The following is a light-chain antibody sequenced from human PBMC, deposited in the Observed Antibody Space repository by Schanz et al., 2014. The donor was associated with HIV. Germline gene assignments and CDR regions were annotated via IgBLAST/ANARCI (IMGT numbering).Light chain of an antibody. Sequence: DIQMTQSPSSLSASVGDRVTITCRASQSISTYLNWYQQKPGKAPKLLIFTASSLQGGVPSRFSGGGSGTDFTLTISSLQPEDFATYYCQQYFGFPFTFGPGTKVDI. CDR1: QSISTY. CDR2: TAS. CDR3: QQYFGFPFT. J-gene: IGKJ3*01. V-gene: IGKV1-39*01.